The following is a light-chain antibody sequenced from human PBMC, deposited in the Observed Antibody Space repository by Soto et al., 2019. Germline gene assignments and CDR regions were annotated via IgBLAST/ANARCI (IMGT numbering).Light chain of an antibody. J-gene: IGKJ3*01. CDR2: GGS. CDR1: QSISSNF. Sequence: EIVLTQSPGTLSLSPGDRATLSCRASQSISSNFLAWYQHKPGQSPRLLIYGGSTRVTGIPDRFSGSGSGTDFTLTISRLEPEDFAVYYRQQYGRSPPFIFGPGTKVDIK. V-gene: IGKV3-20*01. CDR3: QQYGRSPPFI.